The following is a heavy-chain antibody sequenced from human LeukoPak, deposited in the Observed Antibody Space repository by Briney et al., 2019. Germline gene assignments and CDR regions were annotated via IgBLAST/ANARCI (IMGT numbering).Heavy chain of an antibody. D-gene: IGHD3-22*01. Sequence: ASVKVSCKASGYTFTGYYMHWVRQAPGQGLEWMGWINPNSGGTNYAQKFQGRVTMTRDTSISTAYMELSRLRSDDTAVYYCAKDPSVVVITGDAFDIWGQGTMVTVSS. J-gene: IGHJ3*02. V-gene: IGHV1-2*02. CDR2: INPNSGGT. CDR1: GYTFTGYY. CDR3: AKDPSVVVITGDAFDI.